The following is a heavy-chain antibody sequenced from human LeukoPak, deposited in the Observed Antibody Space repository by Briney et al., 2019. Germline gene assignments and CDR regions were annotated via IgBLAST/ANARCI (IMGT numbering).Heavy chain of an antibody. Sequence: GGSLRLSCAASGFTFSSYGMHWVRQAPGKGLEWVAFIRYDGSNKYYAASVKGRFTISRDNSKNTLNLQMNSLRAEDTAVYYCARDTLGEGEDANYAVYYFDYWGQGTPVTVSS. CDR1: GFTFSSYG. CDR3: ARDTLGEGEDANYAVYYFDY. CDR2: IRYDGSNK. J-gene: IGHJ4*02. D-gene: IGHD4/OR15-4a*01. V-gene: IGHV3-30*02.